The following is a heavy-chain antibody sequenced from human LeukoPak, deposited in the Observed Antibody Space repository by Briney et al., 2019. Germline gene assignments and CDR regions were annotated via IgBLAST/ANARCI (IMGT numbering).Heavy chain of an antibody. CDR2: IYYSGST. J-gene: IGHJ6*03. CDR1: GGSTSSHY. V-gene: IGHV4-59*11. D-gene: IGHD6-6*01. Sequence: SETLSLTCTVSGGSTSSHYWSWIRQPPGKGLEWIGYIYYSGSTNYNPSLKSRVTISVDTSKNQFSLKLSSVTAADTAVYYCARDYEQLVPPYYYYYYMDVWGKGTTVTVSS. CDR3: ARDYEQLVPPYYYYYYMDV.